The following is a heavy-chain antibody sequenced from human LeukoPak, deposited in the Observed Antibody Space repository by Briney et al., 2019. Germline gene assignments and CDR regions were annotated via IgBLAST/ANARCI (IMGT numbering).Heavy chain of an antibody. V-gene: IGHV1-69*05. Sequence: SVKVSCKASGGTFSSYAISWVRQAPGQGLEWMGRIIPIFGTANYAQKFQGRVTITTDESTTTAYMELSSLRSEDTAVYYCAREPLTMIKIRPFDYWGQGTLVTVSS. CDR2: IIPIFGTA. J-gene: IGHJ4*02. CDR3: AREPLTMIKIRPFDY. D-gene: IGHD3-22*01. CDR1: GGTFSSYA.